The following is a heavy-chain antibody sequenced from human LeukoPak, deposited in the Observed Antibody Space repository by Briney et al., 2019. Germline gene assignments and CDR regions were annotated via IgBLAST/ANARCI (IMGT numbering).Heavy chain of an antibody. J-gene: IGHJ5*02. Sequence: PSETLSLTCTVSGGSITSDIFYWNWIRQHPGKGLEWIGSIHNSRGTSYNPSLESRLTISVDTSENQFFLKKSYVTAADTAMYYCGKLGGNSNSWGQGTLVTVSS. CDR3: GKLGGNSNS. CDR1: GGSITSDIFY. D-gene: IGHD4-23*01. V-gene: IGHV4-31*03. CDR2: IHNSRGT.